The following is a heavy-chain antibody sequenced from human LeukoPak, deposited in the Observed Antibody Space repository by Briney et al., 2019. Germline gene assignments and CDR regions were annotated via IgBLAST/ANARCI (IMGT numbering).Heavy chain of an antibody. J-gene: IGHJ4*02. CDR1: GYTFTGYY. CDR3: ARVGYCTNDVCYKGDY. V-gene: IGHV1-2*02. Sequence: ASVKVSCKASGYTFTGYYMHWVRQAPGQGLEWMGWINPNSGGTNYAQKFQGRVTMTRDTSISTAYMELSRLRSDDTAVYYCARVGYCTNDVCYKGDYWGQGTLVTVSS. D-gene: IGHD2-8*01. CDR2: INPNSGGT.